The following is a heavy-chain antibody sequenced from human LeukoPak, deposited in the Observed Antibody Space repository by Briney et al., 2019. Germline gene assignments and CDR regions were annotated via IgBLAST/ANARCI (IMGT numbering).Heavy chain of an antibody. CDR3: ARGEARSYYYYYMDV. CDR2: IYYSGST. CDR1: SGSFSGYY. Sequence: SETLSLTCAVYSGSFSGYYWSWIRQPPGKGLEWIGYIYYSGSTNYNPSLKSRVTISVDTSKNQFSLKLSSVTAADTAVYYCARGEARSYYYYYMDVWGKGTTVTVSS. V-gene: IGHV4-59*01. J-gene: IGHJ6*03. D-gene: IGHD6-6*01.